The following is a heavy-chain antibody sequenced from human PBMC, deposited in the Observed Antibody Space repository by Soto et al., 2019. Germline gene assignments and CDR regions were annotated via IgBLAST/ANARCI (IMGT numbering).Heavy chain of an antibody. CDR3: ARHKSSSDWLDP. D-gene: IGHD2-2*01. J-gene: IGHJ5*02. V-gene: IGHV4-39*01. Sequence: SETLSLTCTVSGGSISDISYCWGWISQPPGKGLQWIGCMFYSGATYYNPSLKNRVTLSVDTSNNEFYLKLVSVTAPDTAVYYCARHKSSSDWLDPWSQGTRDTVS. CDR2: MFYSGAT. CDR1: GGSISDISYC.